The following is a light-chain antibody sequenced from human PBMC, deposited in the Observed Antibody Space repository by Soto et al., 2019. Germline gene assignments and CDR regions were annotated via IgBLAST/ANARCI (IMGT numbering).Light chain of an antibody. CDR1: QSISTY. J-gene: IGKJ2*01. CDR2: HAS. Sequence: DLQMTQSPSTLSASVGDRVTITCRASQSISTYLAWYQQKPGKAPKLLIYHASNLESGVPSRFSGSGSGTEFTLTISSLQPDDFATYYCQQYNRYSYTFGQGTKLEIK. CDR3: QQYNRYSYT. V-gene: IGKV1-5*01.